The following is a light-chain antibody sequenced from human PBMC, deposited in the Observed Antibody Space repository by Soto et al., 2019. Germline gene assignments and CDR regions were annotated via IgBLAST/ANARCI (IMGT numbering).Light chain of an antibody. V-gene: IGKV3D-15*01. Sequence: EIVLTPSPATLSLSPAEKATLSCRASPSVTNYLAWYQQKPGQPPRLLIFDASNRATGIPARFSGSGSGTEFTLTISSLQSEDCAIYYCQQYYTWPITFGGGTKVDIK. CDR1: PSVTNY. CDR2: DAS. J-gene: IGKJ4*01. CDR3: QQYYTWPIT.